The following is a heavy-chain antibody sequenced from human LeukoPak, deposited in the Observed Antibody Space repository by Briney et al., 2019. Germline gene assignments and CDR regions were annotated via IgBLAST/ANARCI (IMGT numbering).Heavy chain of an antibody. CDR1: GFTFSSYS. V-gene: IGHV3-48*04. D-gene: IGHD3-3*01. CDR2: ISSSSSTI. CDR3: ARDPEDFFPTEV. J-gene: IGHJ6*04. Sequence: GGSLRLSCAASGFTFSSYSMNWVRQAPGKGLEWVSYISSSSSTIYCADSVKGRFTISRDNAKNSLYLQMNSLRAEDTAVYYCARDPEDFFPTEVWGKGTTVTVSS.